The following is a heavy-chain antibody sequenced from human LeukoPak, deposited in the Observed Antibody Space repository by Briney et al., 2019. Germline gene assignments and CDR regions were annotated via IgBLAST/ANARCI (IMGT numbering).Heavy chain of an antibody. J-gene: IGHJ4*02. CDR2: ISSSTSYT. D-gene: IGHD6-13*01. CDR3: ARVGSTVAAGTPDY. CDR1: GFTFSDYY. Sequence: GGSLRLSCAASGFTFSDYYMSWIRQAPGKGLEWVSYISSSTSYTKYADSVRGRFTISRDNAKNSLSLQVNSLRADDTAVYYCARVGSTVAAGTPDYWGQGTLVTVSS. V-gene: IGHV3-11*06.